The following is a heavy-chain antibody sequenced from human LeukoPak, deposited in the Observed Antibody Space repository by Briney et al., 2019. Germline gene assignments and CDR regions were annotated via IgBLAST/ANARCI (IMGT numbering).Heavy chain of an antibody. J-gene: IGHJ4*02. CDR2: IYTSGST. V-gene: IGHV4-4*08. D-gene: IGHD4-11*01. CDR3: ARATDYPWYFDY. CDR1: YASMNNYH. Sequence: PSETLSLTCIVSYASMNNYHWSWIRQPPGKVLEWIGHIYTSGSTNYDPSLRSRVTISGDTSKNQFSLKLNSVTAADTAVYYCARATDYPWYFDYWGQGTLVTVSS.